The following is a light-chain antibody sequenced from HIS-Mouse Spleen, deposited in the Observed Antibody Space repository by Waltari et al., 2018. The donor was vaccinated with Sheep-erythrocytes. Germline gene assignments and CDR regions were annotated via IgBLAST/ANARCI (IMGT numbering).Light chain of an antibody. V-gene: IGLV2-23*01. CDR1: SSDVGGYNY. Sequence: QSALTQPPSASGSPGQSVTISCTGTSSDVGGYNYVSWYQQHPGKAPKLMIYEGSTRPSGVSNRFSGSKSGTTASLTISGLQAEDEADYYCCSYAGSSTPWVFGGGTKLTVL. CDR3: CSYAGSSTPWV. J-gene: IGLJ3*02. CDR2: EGS.